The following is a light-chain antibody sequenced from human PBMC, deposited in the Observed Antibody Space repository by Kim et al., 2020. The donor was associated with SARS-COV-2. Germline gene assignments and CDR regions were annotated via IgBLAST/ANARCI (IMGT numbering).Light chain of an antibody. CDR3: QAWDSSTKV. CDR2: QDS. J-gene: IGLJ1*01. Sequence: SYELTQPPSVSVSPGQTASITCSGDKLGDKYACWYQQKPGQSPVLVIYQDSKRPSGILERFSGSNSGNTATLTISGTQAMDEADYYCQAWDSSTKVFGTG. V-gene: IGLV3-1*01. CDR1: KLGDKY.